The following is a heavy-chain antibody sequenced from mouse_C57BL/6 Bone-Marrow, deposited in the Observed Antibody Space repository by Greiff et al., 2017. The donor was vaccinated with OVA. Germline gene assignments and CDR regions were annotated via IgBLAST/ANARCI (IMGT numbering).Heavy chain of an antibody. CDR1: GFTFSSYA. V-gene: IGHV5-4*03. CDR3: ARNGAYYAMDY. CDR2: ISDGGSYT. Sequence: EVKVVESGGGLVKPGGSLKLSCAASGFTFSSYAMSWVRQTPEKRLEWVATISDGGSYTYYPDNVKGRFTISRDNAKNNLYLQMSHLKSEDTAMYYCARNGAYYAMDYWGQGTSVTVSS. J-gene: IGHJ4*01.